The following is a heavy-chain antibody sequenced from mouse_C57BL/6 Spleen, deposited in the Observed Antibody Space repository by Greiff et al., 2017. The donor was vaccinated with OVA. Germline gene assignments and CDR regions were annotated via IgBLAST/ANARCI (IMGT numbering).Heavy chain of an antibody. CDR3: ARMGDDYDDYAMDY. CDR1: GYTFTDYN. V-gene: IGHV1-18*01. CDR2: INPNNGGT. D-gene: IGHD2-4*01. J-gene: IGHJ4*01. Sequence: EVQLQESGPELVKPGASVKIPCKASGYTFTDYNMDWVKQSHGKSLEWIGDINPNNGGTIYNQKFKGKATLTVDKSSSTAYMELRSLTSEDTAVYDCARMGDDYDDYAMDYWGQGTSVTVSS.